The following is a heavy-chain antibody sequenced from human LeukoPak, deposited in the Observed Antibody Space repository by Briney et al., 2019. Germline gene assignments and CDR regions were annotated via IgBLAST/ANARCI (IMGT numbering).Heavy chain of an antibody. Sequence: PGGSLRLSCAASGFTFSSYGIHWVRQAPGKGLEWVSFIRFDGNKYYADSVKGRFTISRDNSKNTLYLQMNSLRAEDTAVYYCARVPWTGGWYGLYYFDYWGQGTLVTVSS. CDR3: ARVPWTGGWYGLYYFDY. CDR1: GFTFSSYG. V-gene: IGHV3-30*02. D-gene: IGHD6-19*01. CDR2: IRFDGNK. J-gene: IGHJ4*02.